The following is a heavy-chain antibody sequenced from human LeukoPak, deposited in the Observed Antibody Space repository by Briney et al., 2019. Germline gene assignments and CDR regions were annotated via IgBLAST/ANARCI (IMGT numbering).Heavy chain of an antibody. CDR1: GFTFSSYS. Sequence: GGSLRLSCAASGFTFSSYSMNWVRQAPGKGLEWVSYISSSSSTIYYADSVKGRFTISRDNAKNSLYLQMNSLRAEDTAVYYCATGTRGVRGIPFDYWGQGTLVTVSS. J-gene: IGHJ4*02. CDR2: ISSSSSTI. D-gene: IGHD3-10*01. V-gene: IGHV3-48*04. CDR3: ATGTRGVRGIPFDY.